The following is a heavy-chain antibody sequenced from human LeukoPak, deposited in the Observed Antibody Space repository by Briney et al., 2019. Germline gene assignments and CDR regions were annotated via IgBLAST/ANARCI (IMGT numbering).Heavy chain of an antibody. V-gene: IGHV4-59*01. D-gene: IGHD1-7*01. Sequence: YSIVTPLSNPSLKRRVTISVDTSKHQFSLKLRSVTGAETAIYYCGRDSAGTTNYYSCGIDVWGQGTTVTVSS. J-gene: IGHJ6*02. CDR3: GRDSAGTTNYYSCGIDV. CDR2: YSIVTP.